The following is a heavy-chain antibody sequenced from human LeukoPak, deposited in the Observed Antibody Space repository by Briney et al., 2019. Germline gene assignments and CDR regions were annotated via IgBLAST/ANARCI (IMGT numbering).Heavy chain of an antibody. CDR2: FSSSGSTI. J-gene: IGHJ4*02. D-gene: IGHD5-18*01. V-gene: IGHV3-11*01. CDR3: AREDSIQLWPPDY. Sequence: GGSLRLSCAASGFTFSDYYMSWIRQAPSKGLEWISSFSSSGSTIYYADSVKGRFTISRDNAKNSLYLQMNSLRAEDTAVYYCAREDSIQLWPPDYWGQGTLFTVSS. CDR1: GFTFSDYY.